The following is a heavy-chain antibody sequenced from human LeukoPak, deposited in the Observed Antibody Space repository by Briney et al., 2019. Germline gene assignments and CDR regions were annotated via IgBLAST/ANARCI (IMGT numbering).Heavy chain of an antibody. V-gene: IGHV1-2*02. CDR2: INPNSGGT. J-gene: IGHJ3*02. CDR3: ARGKDGDAFDI. D-gene: IGHD2-15*01. Sequence: GASVKVSCKVSGYALTELSMHWVRQAPGQGLEWMGWINPNSGGTNYAQKFQGRVTMTRDTSISTAYMELSRLRSDDTAVYYCARGKDGDAFDIWGQGTMVTVSS. CDR1: GYALTELS.